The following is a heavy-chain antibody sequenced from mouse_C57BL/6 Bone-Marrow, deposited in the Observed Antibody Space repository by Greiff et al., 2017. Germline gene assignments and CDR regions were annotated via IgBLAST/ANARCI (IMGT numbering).Heavy chain of an antibody. D-gene: IGHD1-1*01. V-gene: IGHV1-69*01. CDR2: IDPSDSYT. CDR3: AREVYYGSSYYFDY. Sequence: QVQLQQPGAELVMPGASVKLSCEASGYTFTSYWMHWVKQRPGQGLEWIGEIDPSDSYTNYNQKFKGKSTLTVDKSSSTAYMQLSSLTSEDSAVYYCAREVYYGSSYYFDYWGQGTTLTVSS. CDR1: GYTFTSYW. J-gene: IGHJ2*01.